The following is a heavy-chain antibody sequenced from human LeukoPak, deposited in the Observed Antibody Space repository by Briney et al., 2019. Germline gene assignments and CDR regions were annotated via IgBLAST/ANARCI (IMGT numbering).Heavy chain of an antibody. D-gene: IGHD3-10*01. CDR2: IRYDGSNK. V-gene: IGHV3-30*02. Sequence: PGGSLRLSCAASGFTFSSYGMHWVRQAPGKGLEWVAFIRYDGSNKYYADSVKGRFTISRDNSKNTLYLQMNSLRAEDTAVYYCAKVSRKEVDLVLWFGELLSDAFDIWGQGTMVTVSS. CDR3: AKVSRKEVDLVLWFGELLSDAFDI. CDR1: GFTFSSYG. J-gene: IGHJ3*02.